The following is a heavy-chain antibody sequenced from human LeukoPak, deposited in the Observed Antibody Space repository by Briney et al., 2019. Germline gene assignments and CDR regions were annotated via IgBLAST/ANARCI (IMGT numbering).Heavy chain of an antibody. J-gene: IGHJ4*02. V-gene: IGHV3-30*18. CDR1: GFTFSSYG. CDR3: AKGVRGSSSWLDY. CDR2: ISYDGSNK. D-gene: IGHD6-13*01. Sequence: TGGSLRLSCAASGFTFSSYGMHWVRQAPGKGLEWVAVISYDGSNKYYADSVKGRFTISRDNSKNTLYLQMNSLRAEDTAVYYCAKGVRGSSSWLDYWGQGTLVTVSS.